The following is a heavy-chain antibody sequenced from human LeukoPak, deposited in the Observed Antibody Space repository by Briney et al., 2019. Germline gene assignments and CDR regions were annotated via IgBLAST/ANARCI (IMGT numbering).Heavy chain of an antibody. Sequence: GGSLRLSCAASGFTFSSYGMHWVRQAPGKGLEWVAFIRYDGSNKYYADSVKGRFTISRDNAKNSLYLQMNSLRAEDTAVYYCARPAPTVRGVIESIYMDVWGKGTTVTVSS. J-gene: IGHJ6*03. V-gene: IGHV3-30*02. CDR2: IRYDGSNK. CDR3: ARPAPTVRGVIESIYMDV. CDR1: GFTFSSYG. D-gene: IGHD3-10*01.